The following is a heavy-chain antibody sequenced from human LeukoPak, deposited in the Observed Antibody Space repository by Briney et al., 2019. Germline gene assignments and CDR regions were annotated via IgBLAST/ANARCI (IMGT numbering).Heavy chain of an antibody. D-gene: IGHD5-24*01. CDR1: GGSISSGGYY. CDR2: IYYSGST. V-gene: IGHV4-31*03. Sequence: PSQTLSLTCTVSGGSISSGGYYWSWIRQHPGKGLEWIGYIYYSGSTNYNPSLKSRVTISVDTSKNQFSLKLSSVTAADTAVYYCARRGIGDGYNFVDYWGQGTLVTVSS. J-gene: IGHJ4*02. CDR3: ARRGIGDGYNFVDY.